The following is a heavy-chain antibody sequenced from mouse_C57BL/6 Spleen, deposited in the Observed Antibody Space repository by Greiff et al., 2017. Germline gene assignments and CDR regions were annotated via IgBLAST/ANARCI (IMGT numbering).Heavy chain of an antibody. CDR3: ARAEGGYYYAMDY. V-gene: IGHV5-16*01. D-gene: IGHD1-1*02. CDR1: GFTFSDYY. Sequence: EVHLVESEGGLVQPGSSMKLSCTASGFTFSDYYMAWVRQVPEKGLEWVANINYDGSSTYYLDSLKSRFIISRDNAKNILYLQMSSLKSEDTATYYCARAEGGYYYAMDYWGQGTSVTVSS. CDR2: INYDGSST. J-gene: IGHJ4*01.